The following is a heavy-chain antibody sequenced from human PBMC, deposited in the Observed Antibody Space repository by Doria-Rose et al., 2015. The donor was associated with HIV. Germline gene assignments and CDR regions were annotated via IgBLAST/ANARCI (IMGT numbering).Heavy chain of an antibody. V-gene: IGHV2-26*01. CDR1: GVSLSSPGMG. D-gene: IGHD6-13*01. CDR3: ARIKSSRWYHKYYFDF. J-gene: IGHJ4*02. CDR2: IFSDDER. Sequence: QESGPVLVKPTETLTLTCTVSGVSLSSPGMGVSWIRQPPGKALEWLAYIFSDDERSYKTSLKSRLTISRVTSKSQVVLTMTDMDPVDTATYYCARIKSSRWYHKYYFDFWGQGTLVIVSA.